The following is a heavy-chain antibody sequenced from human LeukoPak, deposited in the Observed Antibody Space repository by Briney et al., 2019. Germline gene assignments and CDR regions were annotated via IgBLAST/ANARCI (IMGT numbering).Heavy chain of an antibody. J-gene: IGHJ4*02. CDR1: GGSFSGYY. CDR3: ARDRWFGEPRYYFDY. Sequence: SSETLSLTCAVYGGSFSGYYWSWIRQPPGKGLEWIGEINHSGSTYYNPSLKSRVTISVDTSKNQFSLKLSSVTAADTAVYYCARDRWFGEPRYYFDYWGQGTLVTVSS. V-gene: IGHV4-34*01. CDR2: INHSGST. D-gene: IGHD3-10*01.